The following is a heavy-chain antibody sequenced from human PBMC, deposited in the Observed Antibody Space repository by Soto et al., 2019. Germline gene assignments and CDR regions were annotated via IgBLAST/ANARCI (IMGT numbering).Heavy chain of an antibody. Sequence: TLSLTCTVSGAAVNTGDYYWIYTRQSPGKGLEWLGYIFYSGDTYYNPSLKSRATISLNTSRNQISLTLTSVTDADTAVYFCVGTGTTDDFWGQGTLVTVSS. V-gene: IGHV4-30-4*01. CDR3: VGTGTTDDF. D-gene: IGHD1-7*01. CDR2: IFYSGDT. CDR1: GAAVNTGDYY. J-gene: IGHJ1*01.